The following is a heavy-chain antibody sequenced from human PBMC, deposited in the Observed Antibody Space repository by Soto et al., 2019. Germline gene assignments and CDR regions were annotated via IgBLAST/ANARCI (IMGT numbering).Heavy chain of an antibody. D-gene: IGHD3-9*01. Sequence: EVQVLESGGDLAQPGGSLRLSCAASGFSFSSYAMSWVRQSPGKGLEWVSSISRSGNSTYSADSVRGRFTISRDNSKNTLYLQMHSLRAEDTAVYYCAKDAKILDWLPTSYYYDFWGRGALVTVSS. V-gene: IGHV3-23*01. CDR3: AKDAKILDWLPTSYYYDF. CDR2: ISRSGNST. CDR1: GFSFSSYA. J-gene: IGHJ4*02.